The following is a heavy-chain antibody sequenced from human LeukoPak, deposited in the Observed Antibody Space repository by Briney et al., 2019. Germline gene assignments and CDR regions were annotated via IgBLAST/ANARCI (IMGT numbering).Heavy chain of an antibody. D-gene: IGHD2-2*01. Sequence: GGSLRLSCAASGFTFSSYAMYWVRQALGKGLEWVAVISYDGSNKYYADSVKGRFTISRDNSKNTLYLQMNSLRAEDTAVYYCARDSNIVVVPAAIDYWGQGTLVTVSS. CDR3: ARDSNIVVVPAAIDY. CDR1: GFTFSSYA. J-gene: IGHJ4*02. V-gene: IGHV3-30-3*01. CDR2: ISYDGSNK.